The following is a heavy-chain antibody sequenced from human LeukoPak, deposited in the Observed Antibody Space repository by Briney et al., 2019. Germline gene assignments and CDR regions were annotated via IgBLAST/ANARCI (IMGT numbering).Heavy chain of an antibody. CDR3: VREGGAASHGAFDV. J-gene: IGHJ3*01. CDR2: IKQDGSEK. D-gene: IGHD1-26*01. V-gene: IGHV3-7*01. Sequence: GGSLRLSCAASGFTFSSYWMSWVRQAPGKGLEWVANIKQDGSEKYYVDSVKGRFTISRDNAKNSLYLQMNSLRAEDTAIYYCVREGGAASHGAFDVWGQGTMGIVSS. CDR1: GFTFSSYW.